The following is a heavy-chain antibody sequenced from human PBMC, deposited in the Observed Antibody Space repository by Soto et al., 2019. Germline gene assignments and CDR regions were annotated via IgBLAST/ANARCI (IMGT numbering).Heavy chain of an antibody. J-gene: IGHJ4*02. V-gene: IGHV4-4*07. D-gene: IGHD1-7*01. CDR1: SGSINSFY. CDR2: IHSSGTT. Sequence: SETLSLTCTVSSGSINSFYWSWIRQPAGKGLEWIGRIHSSGTTNYNPSLKSRVTMSVDTSRNQFSLKLTSVTAADAAVYYCARDRIIGTSYSDYWGQGVLVTVSS. CDR3: ARDRIIGTSYSDY.